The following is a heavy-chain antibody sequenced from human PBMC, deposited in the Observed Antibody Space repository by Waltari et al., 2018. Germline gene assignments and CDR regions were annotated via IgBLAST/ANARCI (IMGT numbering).Heavy chain of an antibody. CDR1: GYTFTSYG. Sequence: QVQLVQSGAEVKKPGASVKVSCKASGYTFTSYGISWVRQAPGQGLEWMGWISAYNGNTNYAQKLQGRVTMTTDTSTSTAYMELRSLRSDDTAVYYCARECKRAYDILTGYCPSQLDYWGQGTLVTVSS. CDR2: ISAYNGNT. V-gene: IGHV1-18*01. J-gene: IGHJ4*02. CDR3: ARECKRAYDILTGYCPSQLDY. D-gene: IGHD3-9*01.